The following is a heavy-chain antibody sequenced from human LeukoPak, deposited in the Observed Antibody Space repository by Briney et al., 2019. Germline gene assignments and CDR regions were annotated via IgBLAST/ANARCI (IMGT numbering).Heavy chain of an antibody. CDR1: GFTFSSYS. D-gene: IGHD4-17*01. Sequence: PGGSLRLSCAASGFTFSSYSMNWVRQAPGKGLEWVLSISSSSSYIYYGDSVKGRFTISRDNAKNSLYLQMNSLRAEDTAVYYCARDGSGVYDYGDLRLGYYGMDVWGQGTTVTVSS. CDR3: ARDGSGVYDYGDLRLGYYGMDV. V-gene: IGHV3-21*01. CDR2: ISSSSSYI. J-gene: IGHJ6*02.